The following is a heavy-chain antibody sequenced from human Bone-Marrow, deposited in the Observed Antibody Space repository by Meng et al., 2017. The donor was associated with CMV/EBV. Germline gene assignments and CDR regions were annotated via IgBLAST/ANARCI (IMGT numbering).Heavy chain of an antibody. CDR1: GDSISNYY. V-gene: IGHV4-59*01. CDR3: AIVPSGLAGRPWWFGP. CDR2: IYYSGRT. J-gene: IGHJ5*02. D-gene: IGHD6-6*01. Sequence: SETLSLTCTVSGDSISNYYWSWIRQPPGRGLEWMGYIYYSGRTNYSPSLESRVTISIDTSKNQFALKLTSVTAADAAGYYWAIVPSGLAGRPWWFGPWGQGTLVTVSS.